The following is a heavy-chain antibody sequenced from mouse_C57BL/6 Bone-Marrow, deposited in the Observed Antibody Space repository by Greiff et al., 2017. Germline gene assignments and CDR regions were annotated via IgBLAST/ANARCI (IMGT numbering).Heavy chain of an antibody. D-gene: IGHD1-1*01. CDR3: ARSSYYGSSRYYAMDY. CDR1: GYTFTSYG. CDR2: IYPRSGNT. V-gene: IGHV1-81*01. Sequence: VQLQQSGAELARPGASVKLSCKASGYTFTSYGISWVKQRTGQGLEWIGEIYPRSGNTYYNEKFKGKATLTADESSSTAYMELRSLTSEDSAVYFCARSSYYGSSRYYAMDYWGQGTSVTVSS. J-gene: IGHJ4*01.